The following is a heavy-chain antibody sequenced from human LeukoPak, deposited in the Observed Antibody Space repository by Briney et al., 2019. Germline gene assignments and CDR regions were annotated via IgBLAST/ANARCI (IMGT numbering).Heavy chain of an antibody. CDR2: IYYSGST. D-gene: IGHD2-2*01. J-gene: IGHJ4*02. CDR1: GGSISSSSYY. V-gene: IGHV4-39*01. Sequence: SETLSLTCTVSGGSISSSSYYWGWIRQPPGKGLEWIGSIYYSGSTYYNPSLKSRVTISVDTSKNQFSLKLSSVTAADTAVYYCGYQLLNGYFDYWGQGTLATVSS. CDR3: GYQLLNGYFDY.